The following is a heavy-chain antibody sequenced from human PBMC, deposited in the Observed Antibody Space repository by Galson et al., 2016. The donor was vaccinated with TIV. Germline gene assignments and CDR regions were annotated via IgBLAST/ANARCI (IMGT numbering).Heavy chain of an antibody. CDR2: IDPTDSYT. CDR1: GYRFTSYW. CDR3: ASGVSSGSAWLDP. J-gene: IGHJ5*02. D-gene: IGHD3-10*01. V-gene: IGHV5-10-1*01. Sequence: QSEAEVKKPGEPLKISCEGSGYRFTSYWINWVRQMPGKGLEWMGRIDPTDSYTNYSPSFQGHVTISADKSSTTAYLRWSSLKASDTAMYYCASGVSSGSAWLDPWGPGTPVTVSS.